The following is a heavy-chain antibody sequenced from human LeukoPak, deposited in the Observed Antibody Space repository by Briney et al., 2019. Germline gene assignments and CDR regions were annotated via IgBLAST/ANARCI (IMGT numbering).Heavy chain of an antibody. Sequence: GGSLRLSCAASGFTVSSNYMSCVREAPGKGLEGVSVIYSGGSTYYADSVKGRFTISRDNYKNPLYVQMNSLRDEATAVYYCAKQLGYCSHGSCYFPYWGQGTLVTVSS. CDR2: IYSGGST. J-gene: IGHJ4*02. V-gene: IGHV3-53*01. CDR3: AKQLGYCSHGSCYFPY. CDR1: GFTVSSNY. D-gene: IGHD2-15*01.